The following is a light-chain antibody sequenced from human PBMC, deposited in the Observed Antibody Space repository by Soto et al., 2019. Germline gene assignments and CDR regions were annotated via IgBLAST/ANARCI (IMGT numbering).Light chain of an antibody. CDR3: QQYNNWPTWT. J-gene: IGKJ1*01. Sequence: EIVMTQSPATLSVSPGERATLSCRASQSVSSNLAWYQQKPGQAPRLLIYGASTRATGIPARSSGSGSGTEFTLTISSLQSEDFALYYCQQYNNWPTWTFGQGTKVEIK. CDR2: GAS. V-gene: IGKV3-15*01. CDR1: QSVSSN.